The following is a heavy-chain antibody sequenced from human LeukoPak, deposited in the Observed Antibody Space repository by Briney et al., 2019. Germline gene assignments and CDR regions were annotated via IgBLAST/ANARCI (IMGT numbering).Heavy chain of an antibody. J-gene: IGHJ3*02. CDR3: ARDSNYDFWRTDAFDI. CDR1: GGTFSSYA. Sequence: GASVKVSCKASGGTFSSYAISWVRQAPGQGLEWMGGIIPIFGTANYAQKFQGRVTITADESTSTAYMELSSLRSEDTAVYYCARDSNYDFWRTDAFDIWGQGTMVTVSS. CDR2: IIPIFGTA. V-gene: IGHV1-69*13. D-gene: IGHD3-3*01.